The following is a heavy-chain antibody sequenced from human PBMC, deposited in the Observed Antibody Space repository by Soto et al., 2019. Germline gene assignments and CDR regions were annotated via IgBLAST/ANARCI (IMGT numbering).Heavy chain of an antibody. CDR1: GGSFSGYY. Sequence: SETLSLTCAVYGGSFSGYYWSWIRQPPGKGLEWIGEINHSGSTNYNPSLKSRVTISVDTSKNQFSLKLSSVTAADTAVYYCARGSIAARRFDYWSQGTLVTVSS. CDR3: ARGSIAARRFDY. D-gene: IGHD6-6*01. J-gene: IGHJ4*02. V-gene: IGHV4-34*01. CDR2: INHSGST.